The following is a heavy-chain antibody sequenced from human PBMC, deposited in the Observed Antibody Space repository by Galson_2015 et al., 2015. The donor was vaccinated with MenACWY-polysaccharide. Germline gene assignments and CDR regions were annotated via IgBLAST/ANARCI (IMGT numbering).Heavy chain of an antibody. J-gene: IGHJ4*02. V-gene: IGHV1-8*01. CDR1: GYTFTNYA. CDR3: ARTNGDFGF. Sequence: SVKVSCKASGYTFTNYAINWVRLAPGQGLEWTAWMNPKSGYSGYAQRFHGRVTLTKDTSISTAYLELSSLRSEDTAMYYCARTNGDFGFWGQGTLITVSS. D-gene: IGHD4-17*01. CDR2: MNPKSGYS.